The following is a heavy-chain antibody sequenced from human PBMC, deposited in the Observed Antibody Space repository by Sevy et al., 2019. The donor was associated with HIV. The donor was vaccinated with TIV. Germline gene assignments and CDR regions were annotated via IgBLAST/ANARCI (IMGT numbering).Heavy chain of an antibody. J-gene: IGHJ4*02. CDR2: LSFGCGKI. CDR3: AREGCSRPHDY. Sequence: AGSLRLSCAASGFAFYEYSMSWIRQAPGKGLEWVATLSFGCGKINYADSVKGRFAISRDNSKNSFYLQMDNLRVEDTALYYCAREGCSRPHDYWGQGTRVTVSS. CDR1: GFAFYEYS. D-gene: IGHD2-8*01. V-gene: IGHV3-23*01.